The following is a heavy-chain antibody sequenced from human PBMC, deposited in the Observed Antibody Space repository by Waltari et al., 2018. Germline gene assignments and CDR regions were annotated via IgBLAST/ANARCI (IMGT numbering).Heavy chain of an antibody. V-gene: IGHV3-7*04. J-gene: IGHJ4*02. CDR1: GFTFSSHW. D-gene: IGHD4-17*01. CDR2: IKEDGSES. Sequence: EVQLVESGGGLVQPGGSLRLSCAASGFTFSSHWMTWVRQAPGKGLEWLANIKEDGSESYYGDSVKGRFTISRDNTKNSLYLQMNSLRVEDTAVYYCARADYGGTADYDYWGQGTQVTVSP. CDR3: ARADYGGTADYDY.